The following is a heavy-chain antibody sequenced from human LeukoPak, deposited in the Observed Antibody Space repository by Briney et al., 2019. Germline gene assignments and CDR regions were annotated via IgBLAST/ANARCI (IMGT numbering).Heavy chain of an antibody. V-gene: IGHV4-34*01. Sequence: PSETLSLTCAVSDGFLRGYYWSWIRQPPGKGLEWIGEINHSGSTNYNPSLESRVTISEETSKNQFSLKVTSVTAADTAVYYCARGRGSYYPDWGQGTLVTVSS. J-gene: IGHJ4*02. CDR1: DGFLRGYY. D-gene: IGHD1-26*01. CDR3: ARGRGSYYPD. CDR2: INHSGST.